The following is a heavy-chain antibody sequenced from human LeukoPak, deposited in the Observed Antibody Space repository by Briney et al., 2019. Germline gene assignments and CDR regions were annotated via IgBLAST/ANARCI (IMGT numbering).Heavy chain of an antibody. CDR1: GYTFTGYY. CDR3: ARGPATGAFDI. Sequence: GASVKVSCKASGYTFTGYYMHWVRQAPGQGLEWMADIDLNTGGSHYAQKFQGRVTMTRDTSISTAYMELSGLISDDTAVYYCARGPATGAFDIWGQGTMVTVSS. V-gene: IGHV1-2*02. CDR2: IDLNTGGS. J-gene: IGHJ3*02.